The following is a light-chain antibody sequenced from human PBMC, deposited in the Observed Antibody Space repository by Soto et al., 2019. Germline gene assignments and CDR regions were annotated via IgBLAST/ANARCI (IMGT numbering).Light chain of an antibody. J-gene: IGLJ2*01. CDR3: QPYDSSLGV. Sequence: QSVLTLPPSVSGAPGQRVTISCTGSSSNIGAGYDVLWYQQLPGTAPKLLIYGNSNRPSGVPDRFSGSKSGTSASLAITGLQAEDEADYYCQPYDSSLGVFGGGTKLTVL. V-gene: IGLV1-40*01. CDR2: GNS. CDR1: SSNIGAGYD.